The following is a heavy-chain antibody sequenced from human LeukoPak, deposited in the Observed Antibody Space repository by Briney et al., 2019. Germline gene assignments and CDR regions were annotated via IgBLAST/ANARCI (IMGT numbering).Heavy chain of an antibody. CDR1: XXTFSSYG. CDR3: AKDRIGYCSGGSCYSGVPPAYYYYGMDV. V-gene: IGHV3-30*18. J-gene: IGHJ6*02. Sequence: GGXLRXXXXXXXXTFSSYGMHWVRQAPGKGLEWVAVISYDGSNKYYADSVKGRFTISIDNSKNTLYLQMNSLRAEDTAVYYCAKDRIGYCSGGSCYSGVPPAYYYYGMDVWGQGTTVTVSS. D-gene: IGHD2-15*01. CDR2: ISYDGSNK.